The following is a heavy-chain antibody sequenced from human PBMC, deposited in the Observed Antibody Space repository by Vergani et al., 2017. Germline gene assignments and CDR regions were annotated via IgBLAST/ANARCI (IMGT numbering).Heavy chain of an antibody. D-gene: IGHD4-17*01. CDR1: GFTFSSYG. J-gene: IGHJ3*02. Sequence: QVQLVESGGGVVQPGGSLRLSCVASGFTFSSYGMHWVRQAPGKGLEWVAVISYVGSNKYYADSVKGRLTLTRDDSKNTLHLQMNSLRPEDTAVYYCARGMTTETTGLDDFDIWGRGTMVSVSS. CDR2: ISYVGSNK. V-gene: IGHV3-30*03. CDR3: ARGMTTETTGLDDFDI.